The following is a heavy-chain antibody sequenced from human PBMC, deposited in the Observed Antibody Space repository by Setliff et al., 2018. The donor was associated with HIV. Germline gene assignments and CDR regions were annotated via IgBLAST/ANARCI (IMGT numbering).Heavy chain of an antibody. J-gene: IGHJ4*02. V-gene: IGHV3-11*04. CDR1: GFTFSDYY. CDR2: ISSSGSTI. Sequence: PGGSLRLSCAASGFTFSDYYMNWVRQAPGKGLEWVSYISSSGSTIYYADSVKGRFTISRDNAKNSLYLQMNSLRGEDTAVYYCARGRPTGYFDCWGQGTLVTVS. CDR3: ARGRPTGYFDC. D-gene: IGHD1-1*01.